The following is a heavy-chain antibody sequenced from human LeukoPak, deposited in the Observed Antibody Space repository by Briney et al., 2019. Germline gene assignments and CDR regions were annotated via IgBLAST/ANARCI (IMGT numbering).Heavy chain of an antibody. Sequence: GGSLRLSCAASGFTFSSYAMGWVRQAPGKGLEWVSDISGSGGTTYYADSVKGRFTVSRDNSKNTLYLQMNSLRAEDTAVYYCAKDLYCSSTSCLPRYFDLWGRGTLVTVSS. V-gene: IGHV3-23*01. D-gene: IGHD2-2*01. CDR2: ISGSGGTT. J-gene: IGHJ2*01. CDR1: GFTFSSYA. CDR3: AKDLYCSSTSCLPRYFDL.